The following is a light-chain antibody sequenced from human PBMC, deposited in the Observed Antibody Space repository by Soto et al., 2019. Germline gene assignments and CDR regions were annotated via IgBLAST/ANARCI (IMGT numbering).Light chain of an antibody. V-gene: IGLV2-14*01. J-gene: IGLJ3*02. CDR3: SSYTSSSTWV. Sequence: QSALTQPASVSGSPGQSITISCTGNSSDVGGYNYVSWYQQHPGKAPKLMIYEVSNRPSGVSNRFSGSKSGNTASLTISGFQAEDEAVYYCSSYTSSSTWVFGGGTKLTFL. CDR1: SSDVGGYNY. CDR2: EVS.